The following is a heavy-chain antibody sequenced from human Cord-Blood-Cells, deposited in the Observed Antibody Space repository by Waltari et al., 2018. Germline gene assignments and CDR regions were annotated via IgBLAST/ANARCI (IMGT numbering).Heavy chain of an antibody. CDR3: AREPHSSGWWYFDL. CDR1: GFTFSSYW. J-gene: IGHJ2*01. Sequence: EVQLVESGGGLVQPGGSLRLSCAASGFTFSSYWMHWVRQAPGKGLVWVSRINSDGSSTSYADSVKGRFTISRDNAKNTLYLQMNSLRAEDTAVYYCAREPHSSGWWYFDLWGRGTLVTVSS. CDR2: INSDGSST. V-gene: IGHV3-74*01. D-gene: IGHD6-19*01.